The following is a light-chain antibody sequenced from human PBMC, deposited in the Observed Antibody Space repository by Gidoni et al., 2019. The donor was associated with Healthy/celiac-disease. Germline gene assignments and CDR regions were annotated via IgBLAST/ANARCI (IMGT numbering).Light chain of an antibody. CDR3: QQFNNYPH. Sequence: AILLTQSPSSLSASVGDRVTITCRASQGISSALAWYQQKPGKAPKLLIYDASSLESGVPSRFSGSGSGTDFTLTISSLQPEDFATYYCQQFNNYPHFGGGTKVEIK. CDR1: QGISSA. CDR2: DAS. J-gene: IGKJ4*01. V-gene: IGKV1D-13*01.